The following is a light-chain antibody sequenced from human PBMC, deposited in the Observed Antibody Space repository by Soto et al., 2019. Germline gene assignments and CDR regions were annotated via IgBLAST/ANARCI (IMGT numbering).Light chain of an antibody. CDR1: SSDVGGHNF. CDR2: DVN. Sequence: QSVLTQPASVSGSPGQSITISCTGTSSDVGGHNFVSWYQQHPGKAPKLIIYDVNNRPSGVPARFSGSKSGNTASLTISGLQAEDESDYYCSSYTSSSTPYVFGTGTKVTVL. CDR3: SSYTSSSTPYV. J-gene: IGLJ1*01. V-gene: IGLV2-14*01.